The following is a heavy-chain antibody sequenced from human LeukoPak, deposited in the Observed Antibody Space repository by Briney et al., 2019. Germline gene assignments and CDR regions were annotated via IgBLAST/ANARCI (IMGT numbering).Heavy chain of an antibody. D-gene: IGHD4-17*01. V-gene: IGHV4-38-2*02. J-gene: IGHJ5*02. CDR2: IYHSGST. CDR3: ATTVTPGWFDP. CDR1: GYSISSGYY. Sequence: PSETLSLTCTVSGYSISSGYYWGWIRQPPGKGLEWIGSIYHSGSTYYNPSLKSRVTISVDTSKNQFSLKLSSVTAADTAVYYCATTVTPGWFDPWGQGTLVTVSS.